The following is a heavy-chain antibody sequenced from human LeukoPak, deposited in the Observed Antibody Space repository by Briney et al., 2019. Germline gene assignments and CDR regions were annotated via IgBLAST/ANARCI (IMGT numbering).Heavy chain of an antibody. J-gene: IGHJ4*02. V-gene: IGHV3-15*04. Sequence: GGSLRLSCAASGFPFSDAWMSWVRQAPGKGLEWVGRIESKTDSGTTEYAAPVKGRFTISRDDSKYTLYLQMNSLKTEDTAVYYCTRDEGDDYFDNWGQGTLVTVSS. D-gene: IGHD3-16*01. CDR3: TRDEGDDYFDN. CDR2: IESKTDSGTT. CDR1: GFPFSDAW.